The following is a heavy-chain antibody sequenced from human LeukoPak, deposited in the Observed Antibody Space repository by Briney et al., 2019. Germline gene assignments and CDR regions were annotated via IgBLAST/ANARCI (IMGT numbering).Heavy chain of an antibody. CDR1: RFTLSSYG. CDR2: IWYDGSNK. V-gene: IGHV3-33*06. Sequence: GGSLRLSCAASRFTLSSYGMHWVRQAPGKGLEWVAVIWYDGSNKYYADSVKGRFAISRDNSKNTLYLQMNSLRAEDTAVYYCAKDHNVVLQAAWDYWGQGTLVTVSS. CDR3: AKDHNVVLQAAWDY. D-gene: IGHD2-2*01. J-gene: IGHJ4*02.